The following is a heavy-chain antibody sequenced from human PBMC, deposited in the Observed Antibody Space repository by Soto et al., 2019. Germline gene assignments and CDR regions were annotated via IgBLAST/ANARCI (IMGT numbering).Heavy chain of an antibody. Sequence: GGSLRLSCAASGFTFSSYSMNWVRQAPGKGLEWVSSISSSSSYIYYADSVKGRFTISRDNAKNSLYLQMNSLRAEDTAVYYCARESGFGEFHYFDYWGQGTLVTVSS. J-gene: IGHJ4*02. CDR3: ARESGFGEFHYFDY. CDR1: GFTFSSYS. CDR2: ISSSSSYI. D-gene: IGHD3-10*01. V-gene: IGHV3-21*01.